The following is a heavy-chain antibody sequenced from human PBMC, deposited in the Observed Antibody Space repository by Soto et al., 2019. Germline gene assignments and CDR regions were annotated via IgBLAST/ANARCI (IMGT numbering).Heavy chain of an antibody. Sequence: PSETLSLTCAVFCGSFSGFYWSWIRQPPGKGLEWIGEINHSGSTNYNPSLKSRVTISVDTSKNQFSLKLSSVTAADTAVYYCAMVRGAPLFDYWGQGTLVTVSS. J-gene: IGHJ4*02. CDR1: CGSFSGFY. CDR3: AMVRGAPLFDY. CDR2: INHSGST. V-gene: IGHV4-34*01. D-gene: IGHD3-10*01.